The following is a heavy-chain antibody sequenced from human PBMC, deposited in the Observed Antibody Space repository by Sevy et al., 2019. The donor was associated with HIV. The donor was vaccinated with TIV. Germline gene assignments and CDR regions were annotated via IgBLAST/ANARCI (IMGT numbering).Heavy chain of an antibody. D-gene: IGHD1-1*01. CDR3: ARDTNYFYVDV. CDR1: GFTFSNYW. CDR2: IKEDGSVK. V-gene: IGHV3-7*01. J-gene: IGHJ6*03. Sequence: GGSLRLSCVVSGFTFSNYWMTWVRQAPGKGLEWVAKIKEDGSVKSYADSVKGRFTISRDNAKNSLSLQMNSLSAEDTAVYYCARDTNYFYVDVWGKGTTVTVSS.